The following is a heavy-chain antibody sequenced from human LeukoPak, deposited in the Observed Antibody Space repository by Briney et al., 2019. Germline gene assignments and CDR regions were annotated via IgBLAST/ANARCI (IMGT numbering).Heavy chain of an antibody. V-gene: IGHV3-23*01. CDR3: ARSSSSGQLLDLDY. CDR2: ISCSGDST. CDR1: GFTFCSLA. J-gene: IGHJ4*02. D-gene: IGHD2-2*02. Sequence: PGGSLRLSCAGSGFTFCSLAMSWEPHAPGQGREGGSAISCSGDSTSYADSVKGRSAISRDNSKNTLCLQVSSLSADDTALYYCARSSSSGQLLDLDYWGQGSLVTASS.